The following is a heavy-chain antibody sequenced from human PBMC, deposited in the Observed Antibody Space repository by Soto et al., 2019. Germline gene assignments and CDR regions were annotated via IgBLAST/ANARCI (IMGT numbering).Heavy chain of an antibody. J-gene: IGHJ2*01. CDR1: NDSIRNNY. CDR2: IYYSGST. D-gene: IGHD2-21*02. Sequence: QVQLQESGPGLVKPSETLSLTCSVSNDSIRNNYWSWIRQSPGKGLEWIGCIYYSGSTHYNPSLESRLTMSVDTSKNQLSLRLTSVTAADTAVYYCARVALCHDCTYWYFDLWGHGTLVTVSS. V-gene: IGHV4-59*01. CDR3: ARVALCHDCTYWYFDL.